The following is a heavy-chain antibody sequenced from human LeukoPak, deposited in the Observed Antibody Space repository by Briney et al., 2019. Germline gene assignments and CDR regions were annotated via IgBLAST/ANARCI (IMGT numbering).Heavy chain of an antibody. CDR1: GGSFSGYY. CDR2: INHSGST. J-gene: IGHJ5*02. D-gene: IGHD1-26*01. CDR3: ARGELGATPYNWFDP. Sequence: SETLSLTCAVYGGSFSGYYWSWIRQPPGKGLEWIGEINHSGSTNYNPSLKSRVTISVDTSKNQFSLKLSSVTAADTAVCYCARGELGATPYNWFDPWGQGTLVTVSS. V-gene: IGHV4-34*01.